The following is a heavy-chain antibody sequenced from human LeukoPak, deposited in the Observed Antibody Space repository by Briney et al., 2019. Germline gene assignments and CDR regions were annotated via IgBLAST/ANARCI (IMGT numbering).Heavy chain of an antibody. CDR3: AGEEYYYDSSGYYPSHFDY. V-gene: IGHV1-18*01. D-gene: IGHD3-22*01. Sequence: GASVKVSCKASGYTFTSYGISWVRQAPRQGLEWMGWISAYNGNTNYAQKLQGRVTMTTDTSTSTAYMELRSLRSDDTAVYYCAGEEYYYDSSGYYPSHFDYWGQGTLVTVSS. CDR1: GYTFTSYG. J-gene: IGHJ4*02. CDR2: ISAYNGNT.